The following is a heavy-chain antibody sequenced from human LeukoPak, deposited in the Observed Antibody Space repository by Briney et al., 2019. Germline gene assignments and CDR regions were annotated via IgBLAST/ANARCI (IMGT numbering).Heavy chain of an antibody. CDR1: GFTFSSYA. CDR2: INGAGGST. J-gene: IGHJ4*02. CDR3: AKDSYDSSGSRYDY. V-gene: IGHV3-23*01. Sequence: PGGSLRLSCTASGFTFSSYAMSWVRQAPGVGLEWVSAINGAGGSTWYADSVKGRSTISRDNSKNTLYMQMNSLSAEDTAVYYCAKDSYDSSGSRYDYWGQGTLVTVSS. D-gene: IGHD3-22*01.